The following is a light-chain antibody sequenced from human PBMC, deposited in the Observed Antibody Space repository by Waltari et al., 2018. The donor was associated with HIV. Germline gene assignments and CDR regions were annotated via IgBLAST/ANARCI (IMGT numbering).Light chain of an antibody. J-gene: IGLJ2*01. Sequence: QSVLTQPPSASGTPGQSVTISCSGGSSNLVTTPVFCSQHLPETAPKVLIYPTTQRPSGGPGRFSGSKSGTSAYLAISGLQSEDEADYYCAAWDDSLNGHLVFGGGTKLTVL. CDR3: AAWDDSLNGHLV. CDR1: SSNLVTTP. V-gene: IGLV1-44*01. CDR2: PTT.